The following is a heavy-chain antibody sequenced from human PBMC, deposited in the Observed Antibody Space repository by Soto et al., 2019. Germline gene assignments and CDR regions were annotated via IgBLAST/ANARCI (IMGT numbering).Heavy chain of an antibody. CDR2: ISGSGGST. Sequence: PGGTLRLSCAASGFTVSRYAMSWVRQAPGKGLEWVSAISGSGGSTYYADSVKGRFTISRDNSKNTLYLQMNSLRAEDTAVYYCANDDYGPPVAYFDYWGQGTLVTVSS. CDR3: ANDDYGPPVAYFDY. CDR1: GFTVSRYA. J-gene: IGHJ4*02. D-gene: IGHD4-17*01. V-gene: IGHV3-23*01.